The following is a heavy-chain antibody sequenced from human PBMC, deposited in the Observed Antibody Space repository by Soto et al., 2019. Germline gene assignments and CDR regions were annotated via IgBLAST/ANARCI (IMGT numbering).Heavy chain of an antibody. V-gene: IGHV4-31*03. J-gene: IGHJ3*02. CDR2: IYHTGAA. Sequence: QVQLQESGPGLVKPSQTLSVTCTVSGGSLSSDNFFWSWVRQHPETGLEWVGYIYHTGAAYYNPSLKSRLTISLDTSKNRFSLSLISGTAADTAVYYFAREVISPATSDAFDIWGQGTMVTVSS. CDR1: GGSLSSDNFF. D-gene: IGHD1-26*01. CDR3: AREVISPATSDAFDI.